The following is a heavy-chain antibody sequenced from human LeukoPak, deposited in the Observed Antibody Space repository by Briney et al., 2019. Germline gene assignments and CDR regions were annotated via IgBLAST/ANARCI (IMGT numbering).Heavy chain of an antibody. CDR3: AIRPRYDSSGYYYYYYGMDV. CDR1: GGSISSGGYY. CDR2: IYYSGST. Sequence: SETLSLTCTVSGGSISSGGYYWSWIRQHPGKGLEWIGYIYYSGSTNYNPSLKSRVTISVDTSKNQFSLKLSSVTAADTAVYYCAIRPRYDSSGYYYYYYGMDVWGQGTMVTVSS. V-gene: IGHV4-31*03. J-gene: IGHJ6*02. D-gene: IGHD3-22*01.